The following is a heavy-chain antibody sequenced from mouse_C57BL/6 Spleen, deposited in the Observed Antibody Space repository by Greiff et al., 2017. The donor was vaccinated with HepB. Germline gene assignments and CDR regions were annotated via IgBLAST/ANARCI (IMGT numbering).Heavy chain of an antibody. J-gene: IGHJ4*01. CDR3: ARELTDYYAMDY. Sequence: VQLQQPGAELVRPGTSVKLSCKASGYTFTSYWMHWVKQRPGQGLEWIGVIDPSDSYTNYNQKFKGKATLTVDTSSSTAYMQLSSLTSEDSAVYYCARELTDYYAMDYWGQGTSVTVSS. CDR2: IDPSDSYT. V-gene: IGHV1-59*01. D-gene: IGHD1-3*01. CDR1: GYTFTSYW.